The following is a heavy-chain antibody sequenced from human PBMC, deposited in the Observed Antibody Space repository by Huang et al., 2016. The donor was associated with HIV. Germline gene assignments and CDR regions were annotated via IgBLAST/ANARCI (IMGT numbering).Heavy chain of an antibody. J-gene: IGHJ5*02. Sequence: QVQLVESGGGVVQPGGSLRLSCAASGFTFSNFGMHWVRQAPGKGLEWVAVISYEGMSGRYSESVKGRFTISRDNPMNTLYLQMNSLRSNDTAVYYCAKESRWFSDLDTWGQGTLVTVSS. V-gene: IGHV3-30*18. CDR3: AKESRWFSDLDT. D-gene: IGHD2-15*01. CDR2: ISYEGMSG. CDR1: GFTFSNFG.